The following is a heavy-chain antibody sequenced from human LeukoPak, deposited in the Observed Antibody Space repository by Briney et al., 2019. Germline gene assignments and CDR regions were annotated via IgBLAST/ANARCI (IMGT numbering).Heavy chain of an antibody. CDR1: GFSFSSHG. D-gene: IGHD3-10*02. Sequence: GGSLRLSCAASGFSFSSHGMSWVRQAPGKGLEWVSGIIGGAGGTYYADSVKGRFTISRDNAKNSLYLQMNSLRAEDTAVYYCAELGITMIGGVWGKGTTVTISS. CDR2: IIGGAGGT. CDR3: AELGITMIGGV. J-gene: IGHJ6*04. V-gene: IGHV3-23*01.